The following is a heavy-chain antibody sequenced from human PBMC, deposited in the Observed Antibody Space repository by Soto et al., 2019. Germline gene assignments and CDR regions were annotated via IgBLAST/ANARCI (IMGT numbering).Heavy chain of an antibody. Sequence: SVKVSCKASGGTFSSYAISWVRQAPGQGLEWMGGIIPIFGTANYARKFQGRVTITADKSTSTAYMELSSLRSEDTAVYYCASVVGAQLEPYFDYWGQGTLVTVSS. CDR1: GGTFSSYA. CDR3: ASVVGAQLEPYFDY. CDR2: IIPIFGTA. D-gene: IGHD1-26*01. V-gene: IGHV1-69*06. J-gene: IGHJ4*02.